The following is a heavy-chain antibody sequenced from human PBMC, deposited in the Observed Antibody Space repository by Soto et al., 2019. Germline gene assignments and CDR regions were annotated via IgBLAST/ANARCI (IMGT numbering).Heavy chain of an antibody. V-gene: IGHV1-69*01. CDR2: IIHIFGTA. D-gene: IGHD4-17*01. CDR1: GGTFSSYA. J-gene: IGHJ3*02. CDR3: ARVRAYGDHRFAFDI. Sequence: QVQLVQSGAEVKKPGSSVKVSCKASGGTFSSYAISWVRQAPGQGLEWMGGIIHIFGTANYAKKFQGRVTITADESTSTAYMEQSSLRSEDTGVYYCARVRAYGDHRFAFDIWGQGTMVTVSS.